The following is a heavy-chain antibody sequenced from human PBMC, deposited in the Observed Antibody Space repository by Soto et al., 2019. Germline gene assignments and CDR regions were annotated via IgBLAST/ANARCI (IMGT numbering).Heavy chain of an antibody. D-gene: IGHD6-6*01. V-gene: IGHV1-46*01. CDR2: INPSGAST. CDR3: ARGIAAINWFDP. Sequence: ASVKVSCKASGYTFTSYAMHWVRQAPGQGLEWMGIINPSGASTSYAQKFQGRVTMTRDTSTSTVYMELSSLRPEDTAVYYCARGIAAINWFDPWGQGTLVTVSS. J-gene: IGHJ5*02. CDR1: GYTFTSYA.